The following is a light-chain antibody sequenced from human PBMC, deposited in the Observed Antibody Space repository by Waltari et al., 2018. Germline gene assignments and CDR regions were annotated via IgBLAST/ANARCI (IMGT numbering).Light chain of an antibody. CDR1: SGHSGNS. J-gene: IGLJ3*02. V-gene: IGLV4-69*01. CDR3: QTGGHGTWV. CDR2: VNSDGSH. Sequence: LALTQPPPASASLGASVTLTSIICSGHSGNSITSHPQQPEKGPRYLMKVNSDGSHSKGDEIPDRFSGSSSGAERYLTISSLQSEDEADYYCQTGGHGTWVFGGGTKLTVL.